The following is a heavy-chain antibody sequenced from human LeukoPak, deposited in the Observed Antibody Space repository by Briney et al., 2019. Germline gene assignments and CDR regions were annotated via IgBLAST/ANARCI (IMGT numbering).Heavy chain of an antibody. J-gene: IGHJ4*02. V-gene: IGHV3-23*01. CDR1: GFTFSAYA. Sequence: PGRSLRLSCAASGFTFSAYAMSWVRQAPGKGLEWVSDISGNGGSTYYADSVKGRFTISRDNSKNTLYLQMNSLRAEDTAVYYCAKDHDFWSGYSDYWGQGTLVTVSS. CDR2: ISGNGGST. D-gene: IGHD3-3*01. CDR3: AKDHDFWSGYSDY.